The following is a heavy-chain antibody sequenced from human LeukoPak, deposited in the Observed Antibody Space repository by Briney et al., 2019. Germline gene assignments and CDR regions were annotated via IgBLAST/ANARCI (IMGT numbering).Heavy chain of an antibody. CDR3: TTDTNYYDSSGYYY. V-gene: IGHV3-15*01. CDR1: GFTFSNAW. D-gene: IGHD3-22*01. Sequence: GGSLRLSCAASGFTFSNAWMSWVRQAPGKGLEWVGRIKSKTDGGTTDYAAPVKGRFTISRDDSKNTLYLQMNSLKTEDTAVYYCTTDTNYYDSSGYYYWGQGTLVTVSS. CDR2: IKSKTDGGTT. J-gene: IGHJ4*02.